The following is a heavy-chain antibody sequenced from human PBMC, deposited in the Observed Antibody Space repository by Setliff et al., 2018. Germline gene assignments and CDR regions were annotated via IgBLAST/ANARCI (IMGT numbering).Heavy chain of an antibody. Sequence: PGESLKISCEGSGYSFTNYWIAWVRQMPGKGPEWMGIIYPGDSDIRYSPSFQGQVTFSVDKSINTAYLQWSSLKASDTAMYYCARHGETLENCHSNSCSRGSWFDPWGRGTLVTVSS. CDR3: ARHGETLENCHSNSCSRGSWFDP. V-gene: IGHV5-51*01. CDR2: IYPGDSDI. D-gene: IGHD2-2*01. CDR1: GYSFTNYW. J-gene: IGHJ5*02.